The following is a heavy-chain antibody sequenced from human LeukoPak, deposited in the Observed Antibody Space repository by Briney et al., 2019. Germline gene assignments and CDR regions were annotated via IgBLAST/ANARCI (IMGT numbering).Heavy chain of an antibody. V-gene: IGHV1-24*01. J-gene: IGHJ4*02. Sequence: ASVKVSCKVSGYTLTELSMHWVRQAPGKGLEWMGGFDPEDGETIYAQKFQGRVTMTEGTSTDTAYMELSSLRSEDTAVYYRATAASSSGWYGLDYWGQGTLVTVSS. CDR2: FDPEDGET. D-gene: IGHD6-19*01. CDR1: GYTLTELS. CDR3: ATAASSSGWYGLDY.